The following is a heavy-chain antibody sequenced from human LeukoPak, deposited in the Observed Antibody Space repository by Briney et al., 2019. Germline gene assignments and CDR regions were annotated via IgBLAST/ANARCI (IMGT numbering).Heavy chain of an antibody. Sequence: ASVKVSCKASGYTFTSYYMHWVRQAPGQGLEWMGITNPSGGSTSYAQKFQGRVTMTRDMSTSTVYMELSSLRSEDTAVYYCWISGAPDAFDIWGQGTMVTVSS. CDR3: WISGAPDAFDI. CDR1: GYTFTSYY. D-gene: IGHD3-3*02. CDR2: TNPSGGST. V-gene: IGHV1-46*01. J-gene: IGHJ3*02.